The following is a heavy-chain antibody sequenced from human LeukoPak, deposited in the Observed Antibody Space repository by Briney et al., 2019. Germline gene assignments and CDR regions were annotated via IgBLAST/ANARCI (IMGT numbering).Heavy chain of an antibody. V-gene: IGHV3-7*01. D-gene: IGHD3-22*01. Sequence: GGSLRLSCAASGFTFSSYWMSWVRQAPGEGLEWVANIKQDGSEKYYVDSVKGRFTISRDNAKNSLYLQMNSLRAEDTAVYYCARDWGAYYYDISGYYPFDYWGQGTLVTVSS. J-gene: IGHJ4*02. CDR2: IKQDGSEK. CDR1: GFTFSSYW. CDR3: ARDWGAYYYDISGYYPFDY.